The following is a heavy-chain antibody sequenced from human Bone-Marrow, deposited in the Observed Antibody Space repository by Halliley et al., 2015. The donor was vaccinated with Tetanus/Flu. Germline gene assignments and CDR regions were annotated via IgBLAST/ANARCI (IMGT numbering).Heavy chain of an antibody. CDR3: ARSGSSGYYHGRDV. CDR2: IWYDGTNE. V-gene: IGHV3-33*01. J-gene: IGHJ6*02. Sequence: SLRLSCAASGFTFRSYGMHWVRQAPGKGLEWVAVIWYDGTNEHYVDSVKGRFTISRENSKNTLYLQMNSLRVEDTAVYYCARSGSSGYYHGRDVWGQWTTFTVSS. CDR1: GFTFRSYG. D-gene: IGHD6-19*01.